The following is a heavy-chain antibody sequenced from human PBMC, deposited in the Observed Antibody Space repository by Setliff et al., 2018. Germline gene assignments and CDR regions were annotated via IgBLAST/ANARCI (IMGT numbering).Heavy chain of an antibody. CDR1: GYTFAVYY. V-gene: IGHV1-2*06. CDR3: ARGAYIGLDY. J-gene: IGHJ4*02. D-gene: IGHD4-4*01. Sequence: ASVKVSCKPFGYTFAVYYNHWVRQAPGQGLEWMGRVNPASGGTNYARRFQGRVSMTRDTSITTAYMELTRLTSHDPAVYYCARGAYIGLDYWGQGTLVTVSS. CDR2: VNPASGGT.